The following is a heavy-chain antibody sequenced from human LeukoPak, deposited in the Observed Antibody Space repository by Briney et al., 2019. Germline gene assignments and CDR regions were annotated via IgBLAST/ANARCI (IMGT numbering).Heavy chain of an antibody. CDR3: AKDTTPPKAGFDP. V-gene: IGHV3-30*02. Sequence: GGSLRLSCAASGFTFSSYGMHWVPQAPGKGLEWGAFIRYDGSNKYYADSVKGRFTISRDNSKNTLYLQMNSLRAEDTAVYYCAKDTTPPKAGFDPWGQGTLVTVSS. CDR1: GFTFSSYG. D-gene: IGHD1-14*01. J-gene: IGHJ5*02. CDR2: IRYDGSNK.